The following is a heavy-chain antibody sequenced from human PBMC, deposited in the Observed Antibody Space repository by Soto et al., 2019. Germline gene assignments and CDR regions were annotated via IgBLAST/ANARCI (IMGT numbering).Heavy chain of an antibody. V-gene: IGHV4-39*01. CDR1: GGSISSSSYY. Sequence: SETLSLTCTVSGGSISSSSYYWGWIRQPPGKGLQWIGSIYYSGSTYYNPSLKSRVTISVDTSKNQFSLKLSSVTAADTAVYYCARLGGQWLYNYYYGMDVWGQGTTVTVSS. CDR2: IYYSGST. J-gene: IGHJ6*02. CDR3: ARLGGQWLYNYYYGMDV. D-gene: IGHD6-19*01.